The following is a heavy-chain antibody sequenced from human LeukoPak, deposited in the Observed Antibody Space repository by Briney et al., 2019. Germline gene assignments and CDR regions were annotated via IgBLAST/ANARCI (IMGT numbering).Heavy chain of an antibody. CDR1: EFTFSSYS. Sequence: GGSLGLSLAASEFTFSSYSMNGVPRAPGKGWEGVSSISISSSYIYYADSVKGRFTIYRDNAKNSLYLQMNSLRAEDTAVYYCARVIHSSGWYSHYYYGMDVWGQGTTVTVSS. V-gene: IGHV3-21*01. D-gene: IGHD6-19*01. CDR2: ISISSSYI. J-gene: IGHJ6*02. CDR3: ARVIHSSGWYSHYYYGMDV.